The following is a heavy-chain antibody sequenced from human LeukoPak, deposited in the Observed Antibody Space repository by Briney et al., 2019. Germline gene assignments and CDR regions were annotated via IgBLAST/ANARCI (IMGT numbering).Heavy chain of an antibody. CDR3: ARGSEDFDY. V-gene: IGHV3-74*01. CDR1: GFTFSTNW. CDR2: IKGDGSIT. J-gene: IGHJ4*02. Sequence: GGSLRFSCAASGFTFSTNWMHWVRQAPGKGLVWVSRIKGDGSITNYADSVKGRFTISRDNAKNSLYLQMNSLRAEDTAVYYCARGSEDFDYWGQGTLVTVSS.